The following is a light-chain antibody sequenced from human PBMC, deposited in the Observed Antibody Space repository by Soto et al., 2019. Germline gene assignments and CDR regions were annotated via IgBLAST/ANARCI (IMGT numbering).Light chain of an antibody. CDR2: DVS. CDR3: SSYTSTSTSYV. J-gene: IGLJ1*01. V-gene: IGLV2-14*01. Sequence: QSALTQPASVSGSPGQSITISCTGTSSDVGAYNYVSWYQQHPGKAPKLMIYDVSNRPSGVSDRFSGSKSANTASLTISGLQAEDEADYYCSSYTSTSTSYVFGTGTKVTVL. CDR1: SSDVGAYNY.